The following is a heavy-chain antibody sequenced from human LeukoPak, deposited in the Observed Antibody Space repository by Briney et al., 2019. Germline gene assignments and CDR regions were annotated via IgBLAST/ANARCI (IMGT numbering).Heavy chain of an antibody. CDR3: AKDLKERWLHFSFDY. D-gene: IGHD5-24*01. V-gene: IGHV3-23*01. J-gene: IGHJ4*02. Sequence: PGGSLRLSCAASGFTFRSYAMSWVRQAPGKGLEWVSAISGSGGSTYYADSVKGRFTISRDNSKNTLYLQMNSLRAEDTAVYYCAKDLKERWLHFSFDYWGQGTLVTVSS. CDR1: GFTFRSYA. CDR2: ISGSGGST.